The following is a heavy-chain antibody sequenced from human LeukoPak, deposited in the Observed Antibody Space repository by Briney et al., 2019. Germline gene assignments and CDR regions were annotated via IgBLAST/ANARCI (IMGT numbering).Heavy chain of an antibody. V-gene: IGHV4-59*08. J-gene: IGHJ6*02. CDR3: ARGVCTSTSCYAGDYGMDV. Sequence: PSETLSLTCTVSGGSMSSYYWSWIRQPPGKGLEWIGYIYYSGYTNYNPSLKSRVTISLDTSKNQFPLKLSSVTAADTAVYYCARGVCTSTSCYAGDYGMDVWGQGTPVTVSS. CDR1: GGSMSSYY. CDR2: IYYSGYT. D-gene: IGHD2-2*01.